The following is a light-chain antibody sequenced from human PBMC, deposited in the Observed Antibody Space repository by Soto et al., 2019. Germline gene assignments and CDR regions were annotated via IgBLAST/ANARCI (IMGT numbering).Light chain of an antibody. V-gene: IGKV1-5*01. CDR3: QQYNSYSWT. J-gene: IGKJ1*01. CDR1: QSISSW. Sequence: DIQRSQSPSTLAAAVGDRVTITVRASQSISSWLAWYQQKPGKAPKLLIYDASSLESGVPSRFSGSGSGTEFTLTISSLQPDDFATYYCQQYNSYSWTFGQGTKVDIK. CDR2: DAS.